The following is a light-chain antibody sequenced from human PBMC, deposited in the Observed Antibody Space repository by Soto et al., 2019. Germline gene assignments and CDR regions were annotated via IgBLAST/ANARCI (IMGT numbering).Light chain of an antibody. J-gene: IGKJ1*01. CDR1: QSVSSSF. CDR2: GAS. CDR3: QHYGSLPRPWT. Sequence: VLTQSPDTLSLSPGERATLSCRASQSVSSSFLSWYQQKPGQAPRLLIYGASSRATGISERFSGSGSGTDFTLTIARLEPEDFVVYYCQHYGSLPRPWTFGQGTKVEIK. V-gene: IGKV3-20*01.